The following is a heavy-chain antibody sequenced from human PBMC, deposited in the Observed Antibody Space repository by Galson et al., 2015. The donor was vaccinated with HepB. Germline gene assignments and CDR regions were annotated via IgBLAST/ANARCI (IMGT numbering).Heavy chain of an antibody. CDR1: GFTFISYS. J-gene: IGHJ6*02. V-gene: IGHV3-21*06. CDR3: ARDLGYSLGFGYYYYALDV. Sequence: SLRLSCAGSGFTFISYSMNWVRQAPGKGLEWVSSISSSSTYIYYAASVKGRFTISRDNAKDSLYLQMNSLRAEDTAVYYCARDLGYSLGFGYYYYALDVWGQGTTVTVSS. CDR2: ISSSSTYI. D-gene: IGHD5-18*01.